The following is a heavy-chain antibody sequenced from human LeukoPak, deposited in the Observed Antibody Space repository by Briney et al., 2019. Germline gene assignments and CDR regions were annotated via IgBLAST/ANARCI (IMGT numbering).Heavy chain of an antibody. Sequence: SETLSLTCTVSGYSISSGYYWGWIRQPPGKGLEWIGSIYYSGSTYYNPSLKSRVTISVDTSKNQFSLKLSSVTAADTAVYYCAREDIVVVVAASISSNWFDPWGQGTLVTVSS. CDR1: GYSISSGYY. CDR2: IYYSGST. CDR3: AREDIVVVVAASISSNWFDP. D-gene: IGHD2-15*01. J-gene: IGHJ5*02. V-gene: IGHV4-38-2*02.